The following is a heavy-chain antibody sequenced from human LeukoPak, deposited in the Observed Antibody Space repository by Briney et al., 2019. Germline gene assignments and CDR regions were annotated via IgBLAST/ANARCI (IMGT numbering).Heavy chain of an antibody. J-gene: IGHJ4*02. CDR2: ISSSSSYI. Sequence: GGSLRLSCAASGFTFNTYTMNWVRQAPGKGLEWVSSISSSSSYIYYADSVKGRFTISRDNAKNSLYLQMNSLRAEDTAVYYCARDSGSPIFDYWGQGTLVTVSS. V-gene: IGHV3-21*01. CDR3: ARDSGSPIFDY. CDR1: GFTFNTYT. D-gene: IGHD1-26*01.